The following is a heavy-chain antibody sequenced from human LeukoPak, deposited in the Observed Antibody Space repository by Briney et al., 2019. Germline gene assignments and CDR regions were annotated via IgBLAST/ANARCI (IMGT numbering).Heavy chain of an antibody. Sequence: SETLSLTCSVSGGSISSYYWSWIRQPPGKGLEWIGYIYYSGSTNYNPSLKSRVTISVDTSKNQFSLKLSSVTAADTAVYYCARTYYDSSGYCSPYYFDYWGQGTLVTVSS. V-gene: IGHV4-59*01. J-gene: IGHJ4*02. CDR3: ARTYYDSSGYCSPYYFDY. CDR1: GGSISSYY. D-gene: IGHD3-22*01. CDR2: IYYSGST.